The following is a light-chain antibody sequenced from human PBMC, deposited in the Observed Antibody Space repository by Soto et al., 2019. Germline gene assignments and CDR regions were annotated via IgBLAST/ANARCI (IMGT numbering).Light chain of an antibody. CDR3: QQYGNSPWT. V-gene: IGKV3D-11*01. CDR1: QGVSSY. CDR2: DAS. Sequence: EIVLTQSPATLSLSPGERATLSCRASQGVSSYLAWYQQKPGQAPRLLIYDASNRATGIPARFSGSGPGTDFTLTISSLEPEDFVVYYCQQYGNSPWTFGQGTKVDIK. J-gene: IGKJ1*01.